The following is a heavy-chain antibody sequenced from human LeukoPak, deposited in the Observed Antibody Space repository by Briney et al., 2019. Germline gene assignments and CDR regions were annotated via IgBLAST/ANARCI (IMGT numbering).Heavy chain of an antibody. V-gene: IGHV1-2*02. J-gene: IGHJ6*03. D-gene: IGHD3-3*01. CDR3: ARDRPYYDFWSDWGYMDV. Sequence: ASVKVSCKASGYTFTGYYMHWVRQAPGQGLEWMGWINPNSGGTNYAQKFQGRVTMTRDTSISTAYMELSRLRSDDTAVYYCARDRPYYDFWSDWGYMDVWGKGATVTVSS. CDR1: GYTFTGYY. CDR2: INPNSGGT.